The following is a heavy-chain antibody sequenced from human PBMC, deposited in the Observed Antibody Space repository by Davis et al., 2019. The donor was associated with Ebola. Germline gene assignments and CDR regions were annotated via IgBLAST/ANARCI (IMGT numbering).Heavy chain of an antibody. CDR1: AYTFTYRY. Sequence: AASVKVSCNASAYTFTYRYLLWVRQPPAQAPQWMGWITPYNGNTTYAQKFRARVTITRDGSLTVYMEMSSLTSEDTAMYYCTRSPLDDSDTTFEVWGQGTMVTVSS. V-gene: IGHV1-45*02. CDR3: TRSPLDDSDTTFEV. J-gene: IGHJ3*01. CDR2: ITPYNGNT. D-gene: IGHD3-22*01.